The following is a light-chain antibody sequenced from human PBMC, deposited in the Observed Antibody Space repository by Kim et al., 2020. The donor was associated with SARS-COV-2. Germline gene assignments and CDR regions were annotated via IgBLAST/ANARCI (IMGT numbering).Light chain of an antibody. Sequence: QSVLTQPPSVSGAPGQRVTISCTGSSSSVGARSNVHWYQQLPGRGPKLLIYANNNRPSGVPDRFSGSKSGTSASLAITGLQAEDEADYYCQSYDNSLNGWVFGGGTQLTVL. CDR3: QSYDNSLNGWV. J-gene: IGLJ3*02. CDR1: SSSVGARSN. V-gene: IGLV1-40*01. CDR2: ANN.